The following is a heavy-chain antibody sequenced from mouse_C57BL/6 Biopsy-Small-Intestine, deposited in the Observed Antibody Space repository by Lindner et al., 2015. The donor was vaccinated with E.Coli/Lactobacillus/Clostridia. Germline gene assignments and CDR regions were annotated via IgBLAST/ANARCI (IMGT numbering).Heavy chain of an antibody. V-gene: IGHV1-39*01. CDR3: ARVGYYGSFPY. Sequence: VQLQESGPELVKPGASVKISCKASGYSFTDFNMNWVKQSNGKSLEWIGIINPNYGTTNYNQKFKGKATLTVDQSSSTAYMQLSSLTSKDSAVYYCARVGYYGSFPYWGQGTLVTVSA. CDR1: GYSFTDFN. D-gene: IGHD1-1*01. CDR2: INPNYGTT. J-gene: IGHJ3*01.